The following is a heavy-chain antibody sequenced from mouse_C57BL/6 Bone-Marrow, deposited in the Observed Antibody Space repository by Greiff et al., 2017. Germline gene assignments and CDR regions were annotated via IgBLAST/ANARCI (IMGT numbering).Heavy chain of an antibody. D-gene: IGHD1-1*01. CDR2: IHPNSGST. CDR1: GYTFTSYW. J-gene: IGHJ1*03. V-gene: IGHV1-64*01. CDR3: ARGEYYGGWYFDV. Sequence: QVQLQQPGAELVKPGASVKLSCKASGYTFTSYWMHWVKQRPGQGLEWIGMIHPNSGSTNYNEKFKSKATLTVDKSSSTAYMQLSSLTSEDSAVYYCARGEYYGGWYFDVWGTGTTVTVSS.